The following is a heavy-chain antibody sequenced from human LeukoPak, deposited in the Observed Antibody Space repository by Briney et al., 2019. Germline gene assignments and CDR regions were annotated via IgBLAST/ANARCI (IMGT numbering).Heavy chain of an antibody. J-gene: IGHJ4*02. CDR3: ARGYSSSWNYFDY. Sequence: SETLSLTCTVSGGSISSYSWNWIRQPPGKGLDWIGYVFDSGGTNYNPSLKSRVTISVDTSKKQFSLKLSSVTAADTAVYYCARGYSSSWNYFDYWGQGTLVTVSS. CDR2: VFDSGGT. V-gene: IGHV4-59*01. D-gene: IGHD6-13*01. CDR1: GGSISSYS.